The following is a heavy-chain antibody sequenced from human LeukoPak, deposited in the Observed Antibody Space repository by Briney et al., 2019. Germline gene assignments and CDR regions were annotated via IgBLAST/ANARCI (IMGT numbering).Heavy chain of an antibody. Sequence: GGSLRLSCAASGFTFSSYAMSWVRQAPGKGLEWVSAISGSGGSTYYADSVKGRFTISRDNSKNTLYLQMNSLRAEDTAVYYCASPSIGYCSGGSCYAFDYWGQGTLVTVSS. V-gene: IGHV3-23*01. D-gene: IGHD2-15*01. J-gene: IGHJ4*02. CDR1: GFTFSSYA. CDR3: ASPSIGYCSGGSCYAFDY. CDR2: ISGSGGST.